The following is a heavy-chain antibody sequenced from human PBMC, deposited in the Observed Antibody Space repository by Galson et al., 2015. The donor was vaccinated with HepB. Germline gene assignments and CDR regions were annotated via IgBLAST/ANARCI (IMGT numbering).Heavy chain of an antibody. Sequence: SLRLSCAASGFTFSSYSMNWVRQAPGKGLEWVSSISSSSSYIYYADSVKGRFTISRDNAKNSLYLQMNSLRAEDTAVYYCAREDGSGSYWYYYYGMDVWGQGTTVTVSS. CDR3: AREDGSGSYWYYYYGMDV. J-gene: IGHJ6*02. CDR2: ISSSSSYI. CDR1: GFTFSSYS. V-gene: IGHV3-21*01. D-gene: IGHD1-26*01.